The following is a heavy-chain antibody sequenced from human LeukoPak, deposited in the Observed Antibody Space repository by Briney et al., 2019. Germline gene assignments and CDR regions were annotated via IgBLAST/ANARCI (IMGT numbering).Heavy chain of an antibody. CDR2: IYYSGST. D-gene: IGHD3-9*01. CDR3: ARGNLRYFDPPGMDV. Sequence: EASETLSLTCTVSGGSISSYYWSWIRQPPGKGLEWFGDIYYSGSTNYNPSLKSRVTISVDTSKNQFSLKLSSVTAADTAVYYCARGNLRYFDPPGMDVWGQGTTVTVSS. V-gene: IGHV4-59*01. J-gene: IGHJ6*02. CDR1: GGSISSYY.